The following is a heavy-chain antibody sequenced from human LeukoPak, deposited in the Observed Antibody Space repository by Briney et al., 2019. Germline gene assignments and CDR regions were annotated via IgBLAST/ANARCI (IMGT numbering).Heavy chain of an antibody. CDR1: GFTFSSYS. CDR2: ISSSSSYI. CDR3: ARALLGAPPYYYYYMDV. J-gene: IGHJ6*03. D-gene: IGHD2-15*01. Sequence: GGSLRLSCAASGFTFSSYSMYWVRQAPGKGLEWVSSISSSSSYIYYADSVKGRFTISRDNAKNSLYLQMNSLRAEDTAVYYCARALLGAPPYYYYYMDVWGKGTTVTVSS. V-gene: IGHV3-21*01.